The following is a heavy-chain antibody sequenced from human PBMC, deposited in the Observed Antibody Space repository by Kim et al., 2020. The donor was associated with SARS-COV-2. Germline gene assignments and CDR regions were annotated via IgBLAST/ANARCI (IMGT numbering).Heavy chain of an antibody. CDR2: ISGSGGST. CDR1: GFTFSSYA. V-gene: IGHV3-23*01. Sequence: GGSLRLSCAASGFTFSSYAMSWVRQAPGKGLEWVSAISGSGGSTYYADSVKGRFTISRDNSKNTLYLQMNSLRAEDTAVYYCAKDKVYDYYDSSGYSVTRNWYFDLWGRGTLVTVSS. D-gene: IGHD3-22*01. J-gene: IGHJ2*01. CDR3: AKDKVYDYYDSSGYSVTRNWYFDL.